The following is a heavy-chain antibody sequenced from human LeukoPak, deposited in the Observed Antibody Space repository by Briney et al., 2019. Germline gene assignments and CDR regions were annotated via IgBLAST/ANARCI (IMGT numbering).Heavy chain of an antibody. J-gene: IGHJ4*02. V-gene: IGHV3-30*18. D-gene: IGHD3-22*01. CDR3: AKGPLDSSGYYHDY. CDR1: GFTFSSYG. Sequence: PGGSLRLSCAASGFTFSSYGMHWVRQAPGKGLEWVAVISYDGSNKYYADSVKGRFTISRDNSKNTLYLQMNSLRAEDTAVYYCAKGPLDSSGYYHDYWGQGTLVTVSS. CDR2: ISYDGSNK.